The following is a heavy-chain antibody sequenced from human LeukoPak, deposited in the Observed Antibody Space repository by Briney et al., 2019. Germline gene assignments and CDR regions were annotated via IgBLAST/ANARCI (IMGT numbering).Heavy chain of an antibody. J-gene: IGHJ6*04. CDR3: AKTGMLRRVGYLDV. D-gene: IGHD1-1*01. Sequence: GGSLRLSCVASGFIFSDYGVQWVRQAPGKGLEWVAVIAYDGNNTYYGDSVRGRFTISRDNSKKMVYLEMNSLRVEDTAVYYCAKTGMLRRVGYLDVWGKGTAVIVSS. CDR1: GFIFSDYG. CDR2: IAYDGNNT. V-gene: IGHV3-30*18.